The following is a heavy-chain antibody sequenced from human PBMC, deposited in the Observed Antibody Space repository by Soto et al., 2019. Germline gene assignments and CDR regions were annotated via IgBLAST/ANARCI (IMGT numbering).Heavy chain of an antibody. D-gene: IGHD6-13*01. J-gene: IGHJ4*02. Sequence: DVQLVETGGGLIQPVGSLRLSCAATGVIVSASYMSWVRQAPGKGLEWVSVIYSDGRTYYADSVKGRFTISRDNSKNTLYLQMNSLSAEDTAVYYCARCSGWYGQCYFDCWGQGTLVTVSS. V-gene: IGHV3-53*02. CDR1: GVIVSASY. CDR3: ARCSGWYGQCYFDC. CDR2: IYSDGRT.